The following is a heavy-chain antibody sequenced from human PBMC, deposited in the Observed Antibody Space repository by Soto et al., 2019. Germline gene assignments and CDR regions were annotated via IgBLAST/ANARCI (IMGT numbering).Heavy chain of an antibody. D-gene: IGHD4-4*01. Sequence: PSETLSLTCTVSGGSISSYYWSWIRQPPGKGLEWIGYIYYSGSTNYNPSLKSRVTISVDTSKNQFSLKLSSVTAADTAMYYCARDYFPNYSYYYYGMDVWGQGTTVTVSS. CDR1: GGSISSYY. V-gene: IGHV4-59*01. CDR2: IYYSGST. CDR3: ARDYFPNYSYYYYGMDV. J-gene: IGHJ6*02.